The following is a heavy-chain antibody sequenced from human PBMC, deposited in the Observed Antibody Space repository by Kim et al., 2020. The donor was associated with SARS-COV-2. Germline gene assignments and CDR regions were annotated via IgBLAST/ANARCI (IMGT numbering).Heavy chain of an antibody. J-gene: IGHJ4*02. Sequence: ASVKVSCKASGYTFTSYGISWVRQAPGQGLEWMGWISAYNGNTNYAQKLQGRVTMTTDTSTSTVYMELRSLRSDDTAVYYCARVGVDTAFSLESYESDYWGQGTLVTVSS. CDR1: GYTFTSYG. V-gene: IGHV1-18*01. D-gene: IGHD5-18*01. CDR3: ARVGVDTAFSLESYESDY. CDR2: ISAYNGNT.